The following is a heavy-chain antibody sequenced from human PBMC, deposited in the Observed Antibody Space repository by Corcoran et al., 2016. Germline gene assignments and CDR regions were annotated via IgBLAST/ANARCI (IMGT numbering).Heavy chain of an antibody. CDR3: ARGFDGSGSYYAYYYYGMDV. J-gene: IGHJ6*02. CDR2: INAGNGNT. D-gene: IGHD3-10*01. Sequence: QVQLVQSGAEVKKPGASVKVSCKASGYTFTSYAMHWVRQAPGQRLEWMGWINAGNGNTKYSRKFQGRVTITRDTSASTAYMELSILRSEDKAVYYCARGFDGSGSYYAYYYYGMDVWGQGTTVTVSS. V-gene: IGHV1-3*01. CDR1: GYTFTSYA.